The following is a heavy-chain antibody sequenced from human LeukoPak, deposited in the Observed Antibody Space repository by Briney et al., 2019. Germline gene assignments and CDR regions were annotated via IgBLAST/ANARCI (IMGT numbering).Heavy chain of an antibody. CDR3: ASVDTAMDPYFDY. J-gene: IGHJ4*02. CDR1: GGTFSSYA. V-gene: IGHV1-69*04. Sequence: ASVKVSCKASGGTFSSYAISWVRQAPGQGLEWMGRIIPILGIANYAQKSQGRVTITADKSTSTAYMELSSLRSEDTAVYYCASVDTAMDPYFDYWGQGTLVTVSS. D-gene: IGHD5-18*01. CDR2: IIPILGIA.